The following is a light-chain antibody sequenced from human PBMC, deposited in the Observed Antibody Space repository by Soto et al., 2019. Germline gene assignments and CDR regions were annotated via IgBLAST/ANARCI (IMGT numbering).Light chain of an antibody. CDR1: QSVSSSY. J-gene: IGKJ5*01. CDR3: QQYGSSPQP. V-gene: IGKV3-20*01. Sequence: EIVLTQSPGTLSLSPGERATLSCRASQSVSSSYLAWYQQKPGQAPRLLIYGASRRATGIADRFSGSGSGTDFTLTISRLEPEDFAVYYCQQYGSSPQPFGQGTLLEMK. CDR2: GAS.